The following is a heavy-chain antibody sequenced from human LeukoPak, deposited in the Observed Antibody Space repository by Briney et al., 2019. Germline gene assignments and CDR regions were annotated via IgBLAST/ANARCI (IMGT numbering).Heavy chain of an antibody. D-gene: IGHD1-26*01. Sequence: SETLSLTCTVFGGSISNYHWSWVRQPPGKGLEWIGYILTSGTTNYNPSLKSRLTISVDTSKNQFTLKLSSVTAADTAVYYCARLRVSGSYLYYFDYWGQGTLVTVSS. CDR3: ARLRVSGSYLYYFDY. J-gene: IGHJ4*02. V-gene: IGHV4-4*09. CDR2: ILTSGTT. CDR1: GGSISNYH.